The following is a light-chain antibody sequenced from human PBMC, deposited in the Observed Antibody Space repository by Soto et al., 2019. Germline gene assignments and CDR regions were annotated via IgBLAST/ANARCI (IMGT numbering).Light chain of an antibody. CDR1: SSDVGGYNC. Sequence: QSVLTQPASVSGSPGQSITISCTGTSSDVGGYNCVSWYQQHPGKAPKLMIYDVSNRPSGVSNRFSGSKSGNTASLTISELQAEDEADYYCSSFTGSSYVFGTGTKVTV. CDR2: DVS. CDR3: SSFTGSSYV. V-gene: IGLV2-14*01. J-gene: IGLJ1*01.